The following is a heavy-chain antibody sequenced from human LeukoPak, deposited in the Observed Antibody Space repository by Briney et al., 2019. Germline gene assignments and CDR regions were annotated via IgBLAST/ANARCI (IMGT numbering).Heavy chain of an antibody. Sequence: SETLSLTCTVSGGPISSYYWSWIRQPPEKGLEWIGYIYYSGSTDCNPSLKSRVTISVDTSKNQFSLKLGSVTAADTAVYYCARDPLPYGSGSTWGQGTLVTVSS. V-gene: IGHV4-59*01. D-gene: IGHD3-10*01. J-gene: IGHJ5*02. CDR3: ARDPLPYGSGST. CDR2: IYYSGST. CDR1: GGPISSYY.